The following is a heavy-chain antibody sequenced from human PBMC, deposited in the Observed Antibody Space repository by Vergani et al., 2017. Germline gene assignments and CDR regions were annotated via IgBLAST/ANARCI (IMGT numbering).Heavy chain of an antibody. CDR3: AREEKAGLRDYYYYYGMDV. V-gene: IGHV1-46*01. CDR1: GYTFTSYY. CDR2: INPSGGSI. J-gene: IGHJ6*02. D-gene: IGHD4-17*01. Sequence: QVQLVQSGAEVKKPGASVKVSCKASGYTFTSYYMHWVRQAPGQGLEWMGIINPSGGSISYAQKFQGRVTMTRDTSTSTVYMELSSLRSEDTAVYYCAREEKAGLRDYYYYYGMDVWGQGTTVTVSS.